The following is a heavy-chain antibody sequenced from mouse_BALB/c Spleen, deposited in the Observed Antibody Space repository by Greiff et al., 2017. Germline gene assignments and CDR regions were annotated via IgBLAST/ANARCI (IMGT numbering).Heavy chain of an antibody. CDR2: IDPENGDT. V-gene: IGHV14-4*02. Sequence: VQLQQSGAELVRPGASVKLSCTASGFNITDYYMHWVKQRPEQGLEWIGWIDPENGDTEYTPKFQGKATMTADTSSNTAYLQLSSLTSEDTAVYYGSVAPRAMDYWGQGTSVTVSS. CDR3: SVAPRAMDY. J-gene: IGHJ4*01. CDR1: GFNITDYY. D-gene: IGHD3-1*01.